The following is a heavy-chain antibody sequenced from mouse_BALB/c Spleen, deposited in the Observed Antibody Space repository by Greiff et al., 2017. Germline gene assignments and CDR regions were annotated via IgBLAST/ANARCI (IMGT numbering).Heavy chain of an antibody. J-gene: IGHJ2*01. CDR2: IYPGDGDT. D-gene: IGHD3-2*01. CDR1: GYAFSSSW. V-gene: IGHV1-82*01. CDR3: ARGDSSGYVN. Sequence: VKLQESGPELVKPGASVKISCKASGYAFSSSWMNWVKQRPGQGLEWIGRIYPGDGDTNYNGKFKGKATLTADKSSSTAYMQLSSLTSVDSAVYFCARGDSSGYVNWGQGTTLTVSS.